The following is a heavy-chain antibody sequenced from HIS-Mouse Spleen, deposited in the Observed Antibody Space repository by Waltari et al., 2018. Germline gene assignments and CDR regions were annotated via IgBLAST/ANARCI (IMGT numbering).Heavy chain of an antibody. D-gene: IGHD2-21*01. CDR3: ARVGLAYFGAFDI. Sequence: QVQLVQSGAEVKKPGSSVKVSCKASGGTFSSYAISWVRQAPGQGLEWMGRITPILGIANYAQKFQGRVTITADKSTSTAYMGLSSLRSEDTAVYYCARVGLAYFGAFDIWGQGTMVTVSS. CDR2: ITPILGIA. V-gene: IGHV1-69*04. J-gene: IGHJ3*02. CDR1: GGTFSSYA.